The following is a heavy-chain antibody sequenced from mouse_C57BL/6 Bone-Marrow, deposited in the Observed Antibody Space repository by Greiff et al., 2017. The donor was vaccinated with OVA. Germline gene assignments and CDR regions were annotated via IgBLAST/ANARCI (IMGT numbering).Heavy chain of an antibody. CDR3: ARAGDHGSSPRYAMDY. D-gene: IGHD1-1*01. J-gene: IGHJ4*01. Sequence: VQLKQSGPELVKPGDSVKISCKASGYSFTGYFMNWVMQSHGKSLEWIGRINPYNGDTFYNQKFKGKATLTVDKSSSTAHMELRSLTSEDSAVYYCARAGDHGSSPRYAMDYWGQGTSVTVSS. CDR2: INPYNGDT. CDR1: GYSFTGYF. V-gene: IGHV1-20*01.